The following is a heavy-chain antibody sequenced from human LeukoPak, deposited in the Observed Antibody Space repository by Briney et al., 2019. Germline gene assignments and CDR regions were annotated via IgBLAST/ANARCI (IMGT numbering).Heavy chain of an antibody. CDR1: GFTFSNAW. CDR3: ARDGEGMDV. V-gene: IGHV3-21*01. D-gene: IGHD7-27*01. CDR2: ISSGSSYI. J-gene: IGHJ6*02. Sequence: GGSLRLSCEASGFTFSNAWMNWVRQAPGKGLEWVSYISSGSSYIFYADSVKGRFTISRDNAKNSLYLQMNSLRAEDTAVYYCARDGEGMDVWGQGTTLTVSS.